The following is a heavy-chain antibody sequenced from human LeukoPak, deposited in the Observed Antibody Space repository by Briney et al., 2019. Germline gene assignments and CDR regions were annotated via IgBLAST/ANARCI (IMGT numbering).Heavy chain of an antibody. D-gene: IGHD5-24*01. V-gene: IGHV3-48*02. CDR3: ARDDTGRWLQSFY. J-gene: IGHJ4*02. CDR1: GFTFSSYN. CDR2: ISGSSSNI. Sequence: GGSLRLSCAASGFTFSSYNMNWVRQAPGKGLEWVSSISGSSSNINYADSVKGRFTVSRDSAKNSLYLQMDSLRDEDTAVYYCARDDTGRWLQSFYWGQGTLVTVSS.